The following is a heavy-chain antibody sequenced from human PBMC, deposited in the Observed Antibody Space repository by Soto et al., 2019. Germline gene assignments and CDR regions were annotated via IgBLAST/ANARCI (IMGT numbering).Heavy chain of an antibody. J-gene: IGHJ4*02. Sequence: QVQLQQWGAGLLKPSETLSLTCAVYGGSFSGYYWSWIRQPPGKGLEWIGEINHSGSTNYNPSLKSRFTIAVDTSKDQFSLKLSSVTAADTAVYYCARGYEGRSPDIVVVVAARSLYYFDYWGQGTLVTVSS. V-gene: IGHV4-34*01. D-gene: IGHD2-15*01. CDR3: ARGYEGRSPDIVVVVAARSLYYFDY. CDR1: GGSFSGYY. CDR2: INHSGST.